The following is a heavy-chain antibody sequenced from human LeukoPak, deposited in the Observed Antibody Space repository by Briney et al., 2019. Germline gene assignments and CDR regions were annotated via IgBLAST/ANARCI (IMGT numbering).Heavy chain of an antibody. CDR1: GFTFDDYA. J-gene: IGHJ4*02. Sequence: GGSLRLSCAASGFTFDDYAMHWVRQAPGKGLEWVSGISWNSGSIGYADSVKGRFTISRDNAKNSLYLQMNSLRAEDTAVYYCARPRGNIEMARIPFDYWGQGTLVTVSS. CDR2: ISWNSGSI. CDR3: ARPRGNIEMARIPFDY. D-gene: IGHD5-24*01. V-gene: IGHV3-9*01.